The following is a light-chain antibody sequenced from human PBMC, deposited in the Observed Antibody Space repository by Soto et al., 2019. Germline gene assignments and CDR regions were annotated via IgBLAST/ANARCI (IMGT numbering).Light chain of an antibody. CDR1: QSIGSY. Sequence: EIVLTQSPATLSLSLGERATLSCRASQSIGSYLAWYQHKLGQPPRLLIYDASNRATGIPVRFSGSGSGTDFTLTISRLEPEDFAVYFCQQYGSAPFTFGPGTRVEI. J-gene: IGKJ3*01. CDR3: QQYGSAPFT. V-gene: IGKV3-11*01. CDR2: DAS.